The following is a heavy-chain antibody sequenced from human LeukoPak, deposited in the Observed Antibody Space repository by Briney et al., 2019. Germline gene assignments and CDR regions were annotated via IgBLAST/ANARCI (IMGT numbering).Heavy chain of an antibody. V-gene: IGHV4/OR15-8*01. CDR1: LDSTTSNF. Sequence: PSETLSLTCTVSLDSTTSNFWRWVRQPPRKGLEWIGEIHRSGSPNYNPSLHRRVTISIERSRNQFVLELSSVTAAATAVYYCAREILGGFNPGAYWGQGTLVTVSS. D-gene: IGHD1-14*01. J-gene: IGHJ4*02. CDR3: AREILGGFNPGAY. CDR2: IHRSGSP.